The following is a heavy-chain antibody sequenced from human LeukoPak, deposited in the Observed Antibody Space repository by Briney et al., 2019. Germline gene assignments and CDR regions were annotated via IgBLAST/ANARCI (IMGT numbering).Heavy chain of an antibody. D-gene: IGHD5-18*01. CDR1: GFTFSSYW. CDR3: ARVLGIQLWGVGGY. V-gene: IGHV3-7*04. CDR2: IKQDGSEK. J-gene: IGHJ4*02. Sequence: PGGSLRLSCAASGFTFSSYWMSWVRQAPGKGLEWVANIKQDGSEKYYVDSVKGRFTISRDNAKNSLYLQMNSLRAEDTAVYYCARVLGIQLWGVGGYWGQGTLVTVSS.